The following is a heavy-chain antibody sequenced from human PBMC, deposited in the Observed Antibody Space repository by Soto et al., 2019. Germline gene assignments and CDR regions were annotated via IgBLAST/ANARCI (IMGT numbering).Heavy chain of an antibody. CDR3: ARDNPRRDYDSSGYYSNSEYFQH. J-gene: IGHJ1*01. CDR2: ISYDGSNK. CDR1: GFTFSSYA. V-gene: IGHV3-30-3*01. D-gene: IGHD3-22*01. Sequence: PGGSLRLSCAAPGFTFSSYAMHWVRQAPGKGLEWVAVISYDGSNKYYADSVKGRFTISRDNSKNTLYLQMNSLRAEDTAVYYCARDNPRRDYDSSGYYSNSEYFQHWGQGTLVTVSS.